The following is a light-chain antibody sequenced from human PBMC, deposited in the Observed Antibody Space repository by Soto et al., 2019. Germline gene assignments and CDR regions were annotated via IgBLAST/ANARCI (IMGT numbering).Light chain of an antibody. V-gene: IGKV3-15*01. CDR2: GAS. CDR1: QSVSSN. Sequence: EIVMTQSPATLSVSPGERATLSCRASQSVSSNLARYQQKPGQAPRLLIYGASTRATGIPARFSGSGSGTDFTLTISSLQSEDFAVYYCQQYNNLYTFGQGTKLEIK. CDR3: QQYNNLYT. J-gene: IGKJ2*01.